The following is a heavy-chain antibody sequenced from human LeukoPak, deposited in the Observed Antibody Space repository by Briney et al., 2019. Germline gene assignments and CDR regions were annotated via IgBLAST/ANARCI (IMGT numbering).Heavy chain of an antibody. CDR1: GFTFSSYA. V-gene: IGHV3-23*01. CDR2: ISGSGGST. D-gene: IGHD6-19*01. J-gene: IGHJ4*02. Sequence: GGSLRLSCAASGFTFSSYAMSWVRQAPGKGLEWVSAISGSGGSTYYADSVKGRFTISRDNSKNTLYLQMNSLRAEDTAVYYFAKVSLYSSGWPKSFDYWGQGTLVTVSS. CDR3: AKVSLYSSGWPKSFDY.